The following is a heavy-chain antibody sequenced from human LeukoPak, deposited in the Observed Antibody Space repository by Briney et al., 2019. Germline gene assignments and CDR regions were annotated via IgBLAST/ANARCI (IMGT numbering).Heavy chain of an antibody. D-gene: IGHD1-26*01. V-gene: IGHV3-23*01. CDR2: ITGSGGST. Sequence: PGGSLRLSCAGSGFTFSSYAMSWVRQAPGKGLEWVSAITGSGGSTYYADSVKGRFTISRDNSKNTLYLQMNSLRAEDTAVYYCAKAEGSYYGSKLGAFDIWGQGTMVTVSS. CDR3: AKAEGSYYGSKLGAFDI. CDR1: GFTFSSYA. J-gene: IGHJ3*02.